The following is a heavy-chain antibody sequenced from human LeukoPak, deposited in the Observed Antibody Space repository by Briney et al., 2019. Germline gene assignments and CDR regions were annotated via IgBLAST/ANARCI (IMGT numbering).Heavy chain of an antibody. CDR1: GFTFSSYW. D-gene: IGHD3-10*01. CDR2: IKQDGSEK. J-gene: IGHJ4*02. V-gene: IGHV3-7*03. Sequence: GGSLRLSCAASGFTFSSYWMSWVRQAPGKGLEWVANIKQDGSEKYYVDSVKGRFTISRDNAKNSLYLQMNSLRAEDTAAYYCARGPSYGPYYFDYWGQGTLVTVSS. CDR3: ARGPSYGPYYFDY.